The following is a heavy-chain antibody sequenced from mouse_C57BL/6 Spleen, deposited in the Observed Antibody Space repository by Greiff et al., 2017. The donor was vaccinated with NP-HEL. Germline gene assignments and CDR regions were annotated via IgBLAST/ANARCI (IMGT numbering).Heavy chain of an antibody. CDR1: GYTFTSYW. D-gene: IGHD1-1*01. J-gene: IGHJ4*01. CDR2: IDPSDSYT. CDR3: GREITTVVAHYAMDY. V-gene: IGHV1-69*01. Sequence: QVQLQQPGAELVMPGASVKLSCKASGYTFTSYWMHWVKQRPGQGLEWIGEIDPSDSYTNYNQKFKGKSTLTVDKSSSTAYMQLSSLTSEDSAVYYCGREITTVVAHYAMDYWGQGTSVTVSS.